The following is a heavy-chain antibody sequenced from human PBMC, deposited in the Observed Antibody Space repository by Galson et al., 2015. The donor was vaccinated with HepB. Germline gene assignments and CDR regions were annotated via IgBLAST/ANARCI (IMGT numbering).Heavy chain of an antibody. J-gene: IGHJ4*02. CDR3: TRAVVPAAIDY. V-gene: IGHV4-59*02. Sequence: SETLSLTCTVSGDSVSPYYYNWIRQPPGKGLEWLGHISYSGSTKYNPSLKSRVTISLDMSQRQFSLGLNSATAADTAVYYFTRAVVPAAIDYWGQGILFTVSS. CDR1: GDSVSPYY. D-gene: IGHD2-15*01. CDR2: ISYSGST.